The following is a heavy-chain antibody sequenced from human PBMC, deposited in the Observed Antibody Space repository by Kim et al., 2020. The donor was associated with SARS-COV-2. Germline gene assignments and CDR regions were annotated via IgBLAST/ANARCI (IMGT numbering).Heavy chain of an antibody. CDR2: ISWNSGSI. CDR3: AKGPPPGYSSGWYWDY. V-gene: IGHV3-9*01. J-gene: IGHJ4*02. D-gene: IGHD6-19*01. Sequence: SLRLSCAASGFTFDDYAMHWVRQAPGKGLEWVSGISWNSGSIGYADSVKGRFTISRDNAKNSLYLQMNSLRAEDTALYYCAKGPPPGYSSGWYWDYWGQGTLVTVSS. CDR1: GFTFDDYA.